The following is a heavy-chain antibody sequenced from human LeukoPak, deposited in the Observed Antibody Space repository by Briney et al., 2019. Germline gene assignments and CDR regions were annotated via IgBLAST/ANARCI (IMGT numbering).Heavy chain of an antibody. CDR3: ASHAVEYSSSWYSGYFDY. CDR1: GFTFSSYE. CDR2: ISSSASTI. V-gene: IGHV3-48*03. Sequence: GGSLRLSCAASGFTFSSYEMNWVRQAPGEGLEWVSYISSSASTIYYADSVKGRFTISRDNAKNSLYLQMNSLRAEDTAVYYCASHAVEYSSSWYSGYFDYWGQGTLVTVSS. D-gene: IGHD6-13*01. J-gene: IGHJ4*02.